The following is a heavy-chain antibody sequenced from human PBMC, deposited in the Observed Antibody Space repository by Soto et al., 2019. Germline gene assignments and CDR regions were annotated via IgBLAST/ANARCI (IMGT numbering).Heavy chain of an antibody. Sequence: ASVKVSCKASGYTFSTYSMHWVRQAPGQSLEWMGWINGGTGQTRYSQRFQDRVTITRDTSAKTTYMDLTSLRSEDTAVYYCARGKGMEENYYYYGMDIWGQGTTVTVSS. CDR3: ARGKGMEENYYYYGMDI. J-gene: IGHJ6*02. D-gene: IGHD1-1*01. CDR1: GYTFSTYS. CDR2: INGGTGQT. V-gene: IGHV1-3*01.